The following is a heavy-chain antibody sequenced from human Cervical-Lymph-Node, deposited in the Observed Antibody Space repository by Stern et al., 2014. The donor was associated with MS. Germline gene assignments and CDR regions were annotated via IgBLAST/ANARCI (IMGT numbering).Heavy chain of an antibody. CDR2: INPSNGST. CDR1: GYPFTLYY. D-gene: IGHD3-10*01. Sequence: QVQLVQSGTEVKKSGASVRVSCKASGYPFTLYYLHWVRQAPGQGLEGLGIINPSNGSTTYDQKVQDSVTITNGTSTSTVYLEMSSLISEDTAVYYCARQNMVRGVTELDFWGQGTLVTVSS. V-gene: IGHV1-46*01. CDR3: ARQNMVRGVTELDF. J-gene: IGHJ4*02.